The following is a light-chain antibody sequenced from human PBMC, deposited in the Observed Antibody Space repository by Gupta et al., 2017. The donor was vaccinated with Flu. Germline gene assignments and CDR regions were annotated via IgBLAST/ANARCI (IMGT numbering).Light chain of an antibody. CDR1: QSISSY. J-gene: IGKJ4*01. CDR2: AAS. V-gene: IGKV1-39*01. CDR3: QQSYSTFFT. Sequence: SPSSLSASVGDRVTITCRASQSISSYLNWYQQKPGKAPKLLIYAASSLQSGVPSRFSGSGSGTDFTLTISSLQPEDFATYYCQQSYSTFFTFGGGTKVEIK.